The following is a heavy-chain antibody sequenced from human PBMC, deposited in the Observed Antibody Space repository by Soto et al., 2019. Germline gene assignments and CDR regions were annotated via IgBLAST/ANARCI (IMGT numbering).Heavy chain of an antibody. CDR2: ISNNGDTT. Sequence: GGSLRLSCSASGFIFSSYAIHWVRQAPGKGLEYVSVISNNGDTTYYAESVKGRFTISRDNSKNTVYLQMRSLRAEDTAVYYCVKAGYNVYCSGSDIWGQGAMVTVSS. CDR1: GFIFSSYA. CDR3: VKAGYNVYCSGSDI. V-gene: IGHV3-64D*06. D-gene: IGHD2-15*01. J-gene: IGHJ3*02.